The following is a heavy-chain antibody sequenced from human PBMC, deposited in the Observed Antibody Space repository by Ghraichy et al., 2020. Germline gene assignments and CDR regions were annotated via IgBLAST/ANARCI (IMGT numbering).Heavy chain of an antibody. V-gene: IGHV4-59*08. Sequence: TLSLTCTVSGGSISSYYWSWIRQPPGKGLEWIGYIYYSGSTNYNPSLKSRVTISVDTSKNQFSLKLSSVTAADTAVYYCARTGWSYPVYFDYWGQGTLVTVSS. CDR2: IYYSGST. D-gene: IGHD5-18*01. CDR3: ARTGWSYPVYFDY. CDR1: GGSISSYY. J-gene: IGHJ4*02.